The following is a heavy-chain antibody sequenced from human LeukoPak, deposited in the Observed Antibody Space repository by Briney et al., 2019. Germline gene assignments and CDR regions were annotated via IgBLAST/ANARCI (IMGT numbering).Heavy chain of an antibody. CDR3: ARSPSITIFGVAEYYFDY. CDR2: ISYDGSNK. Sequence: HPGGSLRLSCAASGFTFSSYAMHWVRQAPGKGLEWVAVISYDGSNKYYADSVKGRFTISRDNSKNTLYLQMNSLRAEDTAVYYCARSPSITIFGVAEYYFDYWGQGTLVTVSS. D-gene: IGHD3-3*01. CDR1: GFTFSSYA. V-gene: IGHV3-30-3*01. J-gene: IGHJ4*02.